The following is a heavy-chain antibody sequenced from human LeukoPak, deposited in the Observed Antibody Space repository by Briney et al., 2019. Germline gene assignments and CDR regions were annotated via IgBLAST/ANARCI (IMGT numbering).Heavy chain of an antibody. CDR1: GYTLTELS. V-gene: IGHV1-24*01. J-gene: IGHJ4*02. D-gene: IGHD5-18*01. Sequence: ASVKVSCKVSGYTLTELSMHWVRQAPGKGLEWMGGFDPEDGKTIYAQKFQGRVTMTEDTSTDTAYMELSSLRSEDTAVYYCATVVPHTAMVYVYFDYWGQGTLVTVSS. CDR2: FDPEDGKT. CDR3: ATVVPHTAMVYVYFDY.